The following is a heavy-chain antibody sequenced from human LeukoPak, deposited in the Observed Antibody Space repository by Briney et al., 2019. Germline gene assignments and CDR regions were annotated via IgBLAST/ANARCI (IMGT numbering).Heavy chain of an antibody. V-gene: IGHV5-51*01. J-gene: IGHJ5*02. CDR1: GYSFPNYW. Sequence: GESLKISCKGSGYSFPNYWIAWVRQMPGKGLEWMGIIHPGDSDTTYGPSFQGQVTISADKSISTAYLQWSSLKASDTAMYYCARRSTGTTLLDPWGQGTLVTVSS. CDR2: IHPGDSDT. CDR3: ARRSTGTTLLDP. D-gene: IGHD1-1*01.